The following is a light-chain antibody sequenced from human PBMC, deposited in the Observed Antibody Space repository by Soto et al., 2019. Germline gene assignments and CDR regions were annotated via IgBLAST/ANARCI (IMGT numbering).Light chain of an antibody. J-gene: IGKJ3*01. CDR3: QVFGTSPLFA. Sequence: EILLTQSPGTLSLSPGERAALSCRASQSVRSMHLAWYQQRPGQAPRLLIYGGSSTASGIPERFSGSRSGTDFTLVINRLEPEDFALYYCQVFGTSPLFAFGPGTKV. CDR1: QSVRSMH. CDR2: GGS. V-gene: IGKV3-20*01.